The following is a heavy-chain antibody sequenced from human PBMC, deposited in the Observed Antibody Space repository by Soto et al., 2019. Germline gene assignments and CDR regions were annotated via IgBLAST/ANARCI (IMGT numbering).Heavy chain of an antibody. V-gene: IGHV1-8*01. CDR2: MNPNSGNT. CDR3: AMYYDILTGYPPGFDP. D-gene: IGHD3-9*01. J-gene: IGHJ5*02. Sequence: GASVKVSCKASGYTFTSYDINWVRQATGQGLEWMGRMNPNSGNTGYAQKFQGRLTMTSDTSISTAYMELSSLRSEDTAVYYCAMYYDILTGYPPGFDPWGQGTLVTAPQ. CDR1: GYTFTSYD.